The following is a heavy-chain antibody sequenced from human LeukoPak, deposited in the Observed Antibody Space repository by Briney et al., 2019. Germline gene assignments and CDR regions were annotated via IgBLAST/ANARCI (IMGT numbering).Heavy chain of an antibody. CDR2: MSSNGDST. V-gene: IGHV3-64*01. CDR3: ARMEVRGYGMDV. D-gene: IGHD3-10*01. J-gene: IGHJ6*02. CDR1: GFTFCFYS. Sequence: GGALRLSCAASGFTFCFYSMYWVRQAPGKGLEYVSAMSSNGDSTYYANSVKGRFTISRDNSKNTLYLQMGSLRVEDMAVYYCARMEVRGYGMDVWGQGTTVTVSS.